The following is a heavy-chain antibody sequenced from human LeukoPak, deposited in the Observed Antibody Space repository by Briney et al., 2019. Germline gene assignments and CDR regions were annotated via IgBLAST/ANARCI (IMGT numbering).Heavy chain of an antibody. CDR1: GFTFSSYG. V-gene: IGHV3-33*01. D-gene: IGHD2-15*01. CDR3: AREFLASGVVAGWYYFDY. CDR2: IWYDGSNK. Sequence: EMSLRLSCAASGFTFSSYGMHWVRQAPGKGLEWVAVIWYDGSNKYYADSVKGRFTISRDNAKNSLYLQMNSLRAEDTAVYYCAREFLASGVVAGWYYFDYWGQGTLVTVSS. J-gene: IGHJ4*02.